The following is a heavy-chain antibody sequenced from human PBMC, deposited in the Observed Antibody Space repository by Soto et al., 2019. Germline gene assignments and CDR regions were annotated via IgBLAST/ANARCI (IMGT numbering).Heavy chain of an antibody. CDR1: GFTVSSNY. CDR2: IYSGGST. D-gene: IGHD5-12*01. J-gene: IGHJ4*02. V-gene: IGHV3-66*01. Sequence: GGSLRLSCAASGFTVSSNYMSWVRQAPGKGLEWVSVIYSGGSTYYADSVKGRFTISRDNSKNTLYLQMNSLRAEDTAVYYCARVGSGYSGYDNFDYWGQGTLVTVSS. CDR3: ARVGSGYSGYDNFDY.